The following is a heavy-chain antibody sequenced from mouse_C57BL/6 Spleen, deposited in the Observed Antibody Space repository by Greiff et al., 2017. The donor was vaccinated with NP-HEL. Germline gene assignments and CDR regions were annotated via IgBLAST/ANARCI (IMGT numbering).Heavy chain of an antibody. V-gene: IGHV1-67*01. CDR2: ISTYYGAA. J-gene: IGHJ2*01. CDR1: GYTFPDYA. D-gene: IGHD1-1*01. Sequence: QVQLQQSGPELVRPGVSVKISCKGSGYTFPDYAMHWVKQSHAKSLEWIGVISTYYGAASYNQKFKGKATMTVDKSSSTAYMELARLTSEDSAVYYCARTTVVATDYWGQGTTLTVSS. CDR3: ARTTVVATDY.